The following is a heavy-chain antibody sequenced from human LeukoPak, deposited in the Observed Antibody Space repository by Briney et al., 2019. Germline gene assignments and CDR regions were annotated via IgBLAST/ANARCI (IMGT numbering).Heavy chain of an antibody. Sequence: PGGSLRLSCAASGFTVSSNYMSWVRQAPGKGLEWVSVIYSGGSTYYADSVKGRFTISRDNSKNTLYLQMNSLRAEDTAVYYCARTIYGSGSYYNPRSYYYYYMDVWGKGTTVTISS. CDR1: GFTVSSNY. CDR3: ARTIYGSGSYYNPRSYYYYYMDV. J-gene: IGHJ6*03. CDR2: IYSGGST. V-gene: IGHV3-66*01. D-gene: IGHD3-10*01.